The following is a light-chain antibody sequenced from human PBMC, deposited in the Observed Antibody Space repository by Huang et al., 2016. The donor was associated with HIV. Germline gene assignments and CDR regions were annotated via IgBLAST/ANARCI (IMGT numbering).Light chain of an antibody. J-gene: IGKJ4*01. Sequence: EVVLTQSPATLSVSPGEGATLSCRASHSIGTNLAWYQQKPGQAPRLLIYDASTRATGFSARFSGSGSGTEFSLAIGSLQSADSAVYYCQQYNYWPLLTFGGGTKLEIK. CDR1: HSIGTN. V-gene: IGKV3-15*01. CDR3: QQYNYWPLLT. CDR2: DAS.